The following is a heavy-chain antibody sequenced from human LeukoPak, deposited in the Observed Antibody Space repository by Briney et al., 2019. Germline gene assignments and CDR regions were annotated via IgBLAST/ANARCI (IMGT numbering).Heavy chain of an antibody. CDR2: ISDDGSNK. Sequence: GSSLRLSCAASGFTFSNYAVHWVRQAPGKGLEWVALISDDGSNKYYTNSVKGRFTISRDNSKNTLYMQMNSLRAEDTAVYYCATRTSGAFDFWGQGTMVIVS. CDR3: ATRTSGAFDF. V-gene: IGHV3-30-3*01. J-gene: IGHJ3*01. CDR1: GFTFSNYA.